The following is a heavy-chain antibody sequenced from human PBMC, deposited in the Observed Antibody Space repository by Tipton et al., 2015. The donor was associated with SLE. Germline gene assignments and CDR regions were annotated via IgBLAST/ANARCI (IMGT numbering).Heavy chain of an antibody. CDR1: GGSISPYY. D-gene: IGHD4/OR15-4a*01. CDR3: ARHDYTGWGHFHH. J-gene: IGHJ1*01. Sequence: TLSLTCTVSGGSISPYYWSWIRQPPGKGLEWIGYIYHSGGSPNYNPSLKSRVTISVDTSKNQFSLTRTSVTAADTAVYYCARHDYTGWGHFHHWGQGTLVIVSS. CDR2: IYHSGGSP. V-gene: IGHV4-59*08.